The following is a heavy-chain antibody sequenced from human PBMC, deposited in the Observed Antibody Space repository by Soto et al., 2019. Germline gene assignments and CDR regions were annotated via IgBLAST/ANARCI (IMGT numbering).Heavy chain of an antibody. V-gene: IGHV3-23*01. CDR2: ISGSGGST. CDR1: GFTFSSYA. Sequence: EVQLLESGGGLVQPGGSLRLSCAASGFTFSSYAMSWVRQAPGKGLEWVSAISGSGGSTYYADSVKGRFTISRDNSKNAMYLQMSSVRAEDTAVYYCATDLSRGYCSSTSGYLFVYWGQGTLVTVSS. J-gene: IGHJ4*02. D-gene: IGHD2-2*01. CDR3: ATDLSRGYCSSTSGYLFVY.